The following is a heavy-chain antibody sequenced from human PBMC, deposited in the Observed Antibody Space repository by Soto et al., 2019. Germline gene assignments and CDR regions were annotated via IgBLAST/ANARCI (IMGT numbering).Heavy chain of an antibody. J-gene: IGHJ6*02. CDR3: VRHPRHIVPDV. Sequence: PSETLSLTCTVSGGSISSSSYYWGWIRQPPGKGLEWIGSIYYSGSTYYNPSLKSRVTISVDTSKNQFSLKLSSVTAADTAVYYCVRHPRHIVPDVWGQGTTVTVSS. D-gene: IGHD2-21*01. CDR2: IYYSGST. CDR1: GGSISSSSYY. V-gene: IGHV4-39*01.